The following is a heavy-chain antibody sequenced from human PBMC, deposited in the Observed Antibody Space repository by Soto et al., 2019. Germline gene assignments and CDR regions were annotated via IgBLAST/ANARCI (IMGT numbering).Heavy chain of an antibody. Sequence: GGSLRLSCAGSGFAFSGSTIHWVRQASGKGLEWVGRIRSKANSYATAYAASVKCRFIISRDDSKTTAYLQMSSLKIEDTAVYYCFRENCSSYRGLDGWGQGTTVTVSS. D-gene: IGHD2-15*01. V-gene: IGHV3-73*01. CDR2: IRSKANSYAT. CDR3: FRENCSSYRGLDG. CDR1: GFAFSGST. J-gene: IGHJ6*02.